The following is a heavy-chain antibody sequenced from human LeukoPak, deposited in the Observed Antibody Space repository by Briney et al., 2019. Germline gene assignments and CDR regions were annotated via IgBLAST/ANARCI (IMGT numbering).Heavy chain of an antibody. CDR2: ISAYNGNT. Sequence: ASVKVSCKASGYTFTSYGISWVRQAPGQGLEWMGWISAYNGNTNYAQKLQGRVTMTTDTSTSTAYMELRSLRSDDTAVYYCARGMTDTYYYDSSGYPNLFDYWGQGTLVTVSS. V-gene: IGHV1-18*01. D-gene: IGHD3-22*01. CDR1: GYTFTSYG. J-gene: IGHJ4*02. CDR3: ARGMTDTYYYDSSGYPNLFDY.